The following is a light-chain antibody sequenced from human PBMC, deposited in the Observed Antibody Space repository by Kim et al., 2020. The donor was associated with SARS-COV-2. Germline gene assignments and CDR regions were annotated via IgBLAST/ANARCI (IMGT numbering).Light chain of an antibody. CDR3: QEYDTWPPMYT. CDR1: QSISIS. CDR2: GAS. Sequence: SPGERAPLACRASQSISISLAWFQQKPGQAPRLLIYGASTRATGIPARFSGSGSGSEFTLTINSLQSEDFAVYYCQEYDTWPPMYTFGQGTKLEI. J-gene: IGKJ2*01. V-gene: IGKV3-15*01.